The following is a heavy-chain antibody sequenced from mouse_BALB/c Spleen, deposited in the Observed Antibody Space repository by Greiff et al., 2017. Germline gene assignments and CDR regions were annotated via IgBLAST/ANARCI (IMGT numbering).Heavy chain of an antibody. CDR2: IDPANGNT. J-gene: IGHJ3*01. D-gene: IGHD4-1*01. CDR3: ASPQTGTGAWFAY. V-gene: IGHV14-3*02. CDR1: GFNIKDTY. Sequence: EVKLQESGAELVKPGASVKLSCTASGFNIKDTYMHWVKQRPEQGLEWIGRIDPANGNTKYDPKFQGKATITADTSSNTAYLQLSSLTSEDTAVYYCASPQTGTGAWFAYWGQGTLVTVSA.